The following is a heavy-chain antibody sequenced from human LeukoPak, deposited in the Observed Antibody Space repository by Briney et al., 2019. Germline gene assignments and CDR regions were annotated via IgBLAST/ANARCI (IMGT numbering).Heavy chain of an antibody. V-gene: IGHV3-30-3*01. D-gene: IGHD3-22*01. CDR2: ISYDGSNK. J-gene: IGHJ4*02. Sequence: QSGGSLRLSCAASGFTFSSYAMHWVRQAPGKGLEWVAVISYDGSNKYYADSVKGRFTISRDNSKNTLYLQMNSLRAEDTAVYYCVSTMIPRLYWGQGTLVTVSS. CDR1: GFTFSSYA. CDR3: VSTMIPRLY.